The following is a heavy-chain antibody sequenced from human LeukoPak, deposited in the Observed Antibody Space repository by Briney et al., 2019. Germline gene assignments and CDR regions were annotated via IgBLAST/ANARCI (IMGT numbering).Heavy chain of an antibody. CDR2: TYYRSKWYN. Sequence: SQTLSLTCAISGDSVSSKSAAWNWIRQSPSRGLEWLGRTYYRSKWYNDYAVSVKSRITINPDTSKNQFSLQLNSVTPEDTAVYYCASGPRGYSYGYLYYYYYGMDVWGQGTTVTVSS. D-gene: IGHD5-18*01. CDR1: GDSVSSKSAA. V-gene: IGHV6-1*01. CDR3: ASGPRGYSYGYLYYYYYGMDV. J-gene: IGHJ6*02.